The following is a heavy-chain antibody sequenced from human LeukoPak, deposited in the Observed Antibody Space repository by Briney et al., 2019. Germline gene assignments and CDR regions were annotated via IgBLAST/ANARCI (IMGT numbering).Heavy chain of an antibody. CDR1: GFTFSNYG. CDR3: ARDLRRTITLGGGFNF. J-gene: IGHJ4*02. Sequence: GGSLRLSCAASGFTFSNYGMHWVRQAPGKGLEWVAVISYDGSDKYYADSVKGRFTISRDNSKNTLYLQMNSLRADDTAVYYCARDLRRTITLGGGFNFWGQGTLVTVTS. V-gene: IGHV3-30*03. D-gene: IGHD5-24*01. CDR2: ISYDGSDK.